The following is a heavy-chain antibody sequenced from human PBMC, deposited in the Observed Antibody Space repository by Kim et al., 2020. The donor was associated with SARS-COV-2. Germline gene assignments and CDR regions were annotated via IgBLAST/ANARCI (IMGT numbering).Heavy chain of an antibody. Sequence: GGSLRLSCEAYGFTFSSYEMNWVRQAPGKGLEWVSYISSSGSTIFYADSVKGRFTISRDNAKNSLYLQMNSLRAEDTAVYYCAREERITMIVVVITSAFDIWGQGTMVTVSS. CDR3: AREERITMIVVVITSAFDI. V-gene: IGHV3-48*03. D-gene: IGHD3-22*01. CDR2: ISSSGSTI. J-gene: IGHJ3*02. CDR1: GFTFSSYE.